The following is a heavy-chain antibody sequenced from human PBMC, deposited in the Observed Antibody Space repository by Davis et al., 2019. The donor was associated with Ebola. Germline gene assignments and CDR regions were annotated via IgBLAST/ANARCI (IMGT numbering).Heavy chain of an antibody. J-gene: IGHJ4*02. CDR1: GGSISSSSYY. CDR2: VDDGGRV. Sequence: MPSETLSLTCTVSGGSISSSSYYWGWIRQSPGKGLECIGEVDDGGRVHYNPSLKSRVSISLDTSKNQFSLKVTSMTAADTAVYYCTSYDSWGQGAHVTVSS. V-gene: IGHV4-39*07. D-gene: IGHD3-16*01. CDR3: TSYDS.